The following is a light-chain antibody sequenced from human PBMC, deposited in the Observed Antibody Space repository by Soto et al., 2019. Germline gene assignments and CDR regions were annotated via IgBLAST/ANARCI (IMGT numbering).Light chain of an antibody. J-gene: IGLJ2*01. CDR1: SSNIGAGYD. CDR3: QYYDSSLSGSYVV. Sequence: QPVLTQPPSVSGAPGQRVTISCTGSSSNIGAGYDVHWYQQLPGTAPKLLIYGNSNRPSGVPDRFSGSKSGTSASLAITVLQAEVEAEYYCQYYDSSLSGSYVVFGGGTKLTVL. V-gene: IGLV1-40*01. CDR2: GNS.